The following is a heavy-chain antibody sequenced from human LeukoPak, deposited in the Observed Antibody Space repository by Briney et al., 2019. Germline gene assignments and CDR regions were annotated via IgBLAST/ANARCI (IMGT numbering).Heavy chain of an antibody. V-gene: IGHV3-23*01. CDR1: GFSFSSYG. CDR3: AKSSYYDSSGYYREYYFDH. Sequence: PGGSPRLSCAASGFSFSSYGMTWVRQAPGKGLEWVSSISGGGGSTNSADSVKGRFTISRDNSKNTLYLQMNSLRAEDTAVYYCAKSSYYDSSGYYREYYFDHWGQGTLVTVSS. D-gene: IGHD3-22*01. CDR2: ISGGGGST. J-gene: IGHJ4*02.